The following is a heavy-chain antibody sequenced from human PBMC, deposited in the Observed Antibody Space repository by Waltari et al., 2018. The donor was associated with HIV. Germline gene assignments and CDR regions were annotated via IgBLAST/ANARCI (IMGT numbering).Heavy chain of an antibody. CDR1: GGSFSGYF. Sequence: QVQLQQWGTGLVKSSETLSLTCAVYGGSFSGYFCAWLRQAPGKGLEWIGEINQSGRTNYSPVLKSRVTISVDTSKNQFSLKLTSVTAADTAVYFCAREKGSSNSWYGAYYFDFWGQGTLATVSS. CDR3: AREKGSSNSWYGAYYFDF. J-gene: IGHJ4*02. D-gene: IGHD6-13*01. CDR2: INQSGRT. V-gene: IGHV4-34*02.